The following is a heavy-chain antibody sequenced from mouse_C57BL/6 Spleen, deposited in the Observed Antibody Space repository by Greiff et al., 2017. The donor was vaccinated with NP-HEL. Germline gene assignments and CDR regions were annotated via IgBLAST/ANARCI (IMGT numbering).Heavy chain of an antibody. D-gene: IGHD2-1*01. J-gene: IGHJ2*01. CDR1: GYAFSSSW. CDR3: ARSHYGNYGGY. V-gene: IGHV1-82*01. CDR2: IYPGDGDT. Sequence: VHLVESGPELVKPGASVKISCKASGYAFSSSWMNWVKQRPGKGLEWIGRIYPGDGDTNYNGKFKGKATLTVDKSSSTAYMQLSSLTSEDSAVYYCARSHYGNYGGYWGQGTTLTVSS.